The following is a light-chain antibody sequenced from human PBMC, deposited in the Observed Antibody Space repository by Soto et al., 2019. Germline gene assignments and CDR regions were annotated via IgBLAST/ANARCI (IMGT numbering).Light chain of an antibody. CDR3: QQYNNWPIS. CDR2: GAS. J-gene: IGKJ5*01. V-gene: IGKV3-15*01. Sequence: ELVLTQSPSTLSLAPGERVTLSCRASQNIISNLAWYQQKPGQAPRLLIYGASTRATGIPARFSGSGSGTEFTLTISSLQSEDFAVYSCQQYNNWPISYGQGTRLEIK. CDR1: QNIISN.